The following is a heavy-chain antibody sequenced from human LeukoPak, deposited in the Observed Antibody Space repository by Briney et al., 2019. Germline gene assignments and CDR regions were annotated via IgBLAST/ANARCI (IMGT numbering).Heavy chain of an antibody. CDR3: AKERGDCSGGSCYGAFDI. CDR1: GFTFSSYG. CDR2: ISYDGSNK. J-gene: IGHJ3*02. V-gene: IGHV3-30*18. D-gene: IGHD2-15*01. Sequence: GRSLRLSCAASGFTFSSYGMHWVRQAPGKGLEWVAVISYDGSNKYYADSVKGRFTISRDNSKNTLYLQMNSLRAEDTAVYYCAKERGDCSGGSCYGAFDIWGQGTMVTVSS.